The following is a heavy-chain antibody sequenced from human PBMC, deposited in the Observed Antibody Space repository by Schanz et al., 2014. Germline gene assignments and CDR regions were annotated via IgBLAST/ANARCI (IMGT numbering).Heavy chain of an antibody. V-gene: IGHV1-69*02. CDR1: GGTFNSHT. CDR2: IIPILGIA. CDR3: ARGYGDSPTDF. Sequence: QVHLVKPGDEVKKPGSSIPNPCKAYGGTFNSHTINWVRQAPGQGLEWMGRIIPILGIANYAQKFQGRVTITADRSTSTAYMELSSLRSEDTAVYYCARGYGDSPTDFWGQGTLVTVSS. J-gene: IGHJ4*02. D-gene: IGHD4-17*01.